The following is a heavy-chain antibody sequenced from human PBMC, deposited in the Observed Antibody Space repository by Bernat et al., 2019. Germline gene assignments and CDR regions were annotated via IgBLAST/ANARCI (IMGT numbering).Heavy chain of an antibody. CDR3: ARDLRYCSSTSCYGIAWFDP. V-gene: IGHV1-18*01. CDR2: ISAYNGNT. CDR1: GYTFTSYG. Sequence: QVQLVQSGAEVKKPGASVKVSCKASGYTFTSYGISWLRQAPGQGLEWMGWISAYNGNTNYAQKLQGRVTMTTDTSTSTAYMELRSLRSDDTAVYYCARDLRYCSSTSCYGIAWFDPWGQGTLVTVSS. J-gene: IGHJ5*02. D-gene: IGHD2-2*01.